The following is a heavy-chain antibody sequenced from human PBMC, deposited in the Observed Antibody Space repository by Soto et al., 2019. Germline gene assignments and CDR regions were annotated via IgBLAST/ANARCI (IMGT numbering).Heavy chain of an antibody. CDR1: GGSTSIYY. V-gene: IGHV4-59*08. CDR2: IYYTGNT. CDR3: AGHLGYCDTNXCSPYKWFDP. Sequence: PSETLSLTCIVSGGSTSIYYWSWIRQSPGKGLEWIGYIYYTGNTNYNPSLRSRVTISLDTSKNQFSLNLNSVTAADTAVYYCAGHLGYCDTNXCSPYKWFDPWGQGTLVTVSS. J-gene: IGHJ5*02. D-gene: IGHD3-16*01.